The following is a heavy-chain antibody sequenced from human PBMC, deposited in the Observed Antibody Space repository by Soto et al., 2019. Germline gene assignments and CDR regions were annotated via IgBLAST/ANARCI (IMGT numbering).Heavy chain of an antibody. CDR2: INADGTTT. V-gene: IGHV3-74*01. Sequence: PGGSLRLSCAASGFTFSNYWMHWVRQAPGKGLVWVSRINADGTTTTYADSVKGRFTISRDNAKNTLFLQMNSVTAADTAVYYCARDLVAAAGPNSWGQGTLVTVSS. CDR3: ARDLVAAAGPNS. CDR1: GFTFSNYW. J-gene: IGHJ4*02. D-gene: IGHD6-13*01.